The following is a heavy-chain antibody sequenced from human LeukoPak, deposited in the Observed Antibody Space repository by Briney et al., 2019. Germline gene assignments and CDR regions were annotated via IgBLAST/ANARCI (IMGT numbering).Heavy chain of an antibody. CDR1: GGSINGYY. CDR3: ARGEALRQNYGLDV. Sequence: SETLSLTCTVTGGSINGYYWTWIRQPPGNGLEWIGYIYYSGSTNYNPSLRSRVTISVDTSKNQFSLNLIPVTAADTALYYCARGEALRQNYGLDVWGQGTTVTVSS. V-gene: IGHV4-59*01. CDR2: IYYSGST. J-gene: IGHJ6*02.